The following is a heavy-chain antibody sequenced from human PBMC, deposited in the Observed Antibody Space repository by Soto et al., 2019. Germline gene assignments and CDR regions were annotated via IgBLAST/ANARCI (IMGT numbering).Heavy chain of an antibody. D-gene: IGHD2-21*01. CDR2: IESDGSST. Sequence: PGGSLRLSCAASGFTFSSHWMHWVRQAPGKGLVWVSRIESDGSSTNYADSVKGRFTVSRDNAKNTLYLQMNSLRAEDTAVHYCARDRADPIGDYHPLFDSWGLGTLVTVSS. V-gene: IGHV3-74*01. CDR3: ARDRADPIGDYHPLFDS. CDR1: GFTFSSHW. J-gene: IGHJ4*02.